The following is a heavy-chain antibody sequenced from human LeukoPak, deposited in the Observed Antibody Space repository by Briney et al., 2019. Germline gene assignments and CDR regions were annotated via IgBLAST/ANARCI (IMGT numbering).Heavy chain of an antibody. J-gene: IGHJ4*02. Sequence: SETLSPTCTVSGASITSYYWSWIRQPPGKGLEWIGNIYYSGSTNYNPSLKSRVTISVDTSRNQFSLKLSSVTAADTAVYYCAREGSRGSRRDGGFDYWGQGTLVTVSS. D-gene: IGHD2-15*01. CDR3: AREGSRGSRRDGGFDY. CDR2: IYYSGST. V-gene: IGHV4-59*01. CDR1: GASITSYY.